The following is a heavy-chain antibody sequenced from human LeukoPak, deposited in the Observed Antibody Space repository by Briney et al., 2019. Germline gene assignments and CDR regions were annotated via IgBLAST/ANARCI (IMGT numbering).Heavy chain of an antibody. Sequence: GGSLRLSCAASGFTFSSYGMHWVRQAPGKGLEWVAVIWYDGSNKYYADSVKGRFTISRDNSKNTLYLQMNSLRAEDTAVYYCARAPVVDTAMVDYWGQGTLVTVSS. V-gene: IGHV3-33*01. D-gene: IGHD5-18*01. J-gene: IGHJ4*02. CDR1: GFTFSSYG. CDR3: ARAPVVDTAMVDY. CDR2: IWYDGSNK.